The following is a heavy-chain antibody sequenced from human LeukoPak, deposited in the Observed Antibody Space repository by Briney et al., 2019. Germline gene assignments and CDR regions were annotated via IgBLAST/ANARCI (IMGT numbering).Heavy chain of an antibody. Sequence: PSQTLSLTCTVSGGSISSGGYYWSWIRQPPGKGLEWIGEINHSGSTNYNPSLKSRVTISVDTSKNQFSLKLSSVTAADTAVYYCARVGGGSYYRRASDYWGQGTLVTVSS. CDR3: ARVGGGSYYRRASDY. V-gene: IGHV4-30-2*01. CDR2: INHSGST. CDR1: GGSISSGGYY. J-gene: IGHJ4*02. D-gene: IGHD1-26*01.